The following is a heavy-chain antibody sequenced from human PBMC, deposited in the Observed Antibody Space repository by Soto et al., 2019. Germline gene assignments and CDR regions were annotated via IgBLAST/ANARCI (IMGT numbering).Heavy chain of an antibody. J-gene: IGHJ4*01. CDR1: SYTFTSYG. CDR2: ISAYNGNT. D-gene: IGHD4-17*01. V-gene: IGHV1-18*04. CDR3: ARFDDYYGDYTPGN. Sequence: SVDVSFWASSYTFTSYGISWGRQAPGQGLEWMGWISAYNGNTNYAQKIQGRVTMTTDTSTSTAYMELRSLRSDDTAVYYCARFDDYYGDYTPGNWGHGTLVTVSS.